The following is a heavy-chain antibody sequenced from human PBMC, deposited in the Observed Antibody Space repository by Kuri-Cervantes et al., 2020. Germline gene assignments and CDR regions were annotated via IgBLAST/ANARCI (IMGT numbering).Heavy chain of an antibody. CDR1: GGTFSSYA. V-gene: IGHV1-69*06. Sequence: SVQVSCKASGGTFSSYAISWVRQATGQGLEWMGGIIPIFGTANYAQKFQGRVTITADKSTSTAYMELSSLRSEDTAVYYCARASHYGDYLFDYWGQGTLVTVSS. CDR2: IIPIFGTA. D-gene: IGHD4-17*01. CDR3: ARASHYGDYLFDY. J-gene: IGHJ4*02.